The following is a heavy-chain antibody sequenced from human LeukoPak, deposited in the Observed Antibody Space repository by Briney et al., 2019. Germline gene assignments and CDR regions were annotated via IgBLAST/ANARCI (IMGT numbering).Heavy chain of an antibody. CDR2: ISGSGGST. J-gene: IGHJ5*02. Sequence: PGGSLRLSCAASGFSFSNYAMSWVRQAPGKGLEWVSGISGSGGSTYYADSVKGRFTISRDNSKNTLYVQMNSLRAEDTAVYYYETARRFCSGGSCYNPFDPWGQGTLVTVSS. D-gene: IGHD2-15*01. CDR3: ETARRFCSGGSCYNPFDP. V-gene: IGHV3-23*01. CDR1: GFSFSNYA.